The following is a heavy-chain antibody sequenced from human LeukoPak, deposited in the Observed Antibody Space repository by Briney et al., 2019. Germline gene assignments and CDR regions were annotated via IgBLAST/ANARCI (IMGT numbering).Heavy chain of an antibody. V-gene: IGHV3-30*04. CDR1: GFTFSSYA. CDR2: ISYDGSNK. Sequence: GGSLRLSCAASGFTFSSYAMHWVRQAPRKGLEWVAVISYDGSNKYYADSVKGRFTIPRDNSKNTLYLQMKSLRAEDAAVYDGYSCSDYYDSSGPHGGGAFDIWGQGTMVTVSS. CDR3: YSCSDYYDSSGPHGGGAFDI. J-gene: IGHJ3*02. D-gene: IGHD3-22*01.